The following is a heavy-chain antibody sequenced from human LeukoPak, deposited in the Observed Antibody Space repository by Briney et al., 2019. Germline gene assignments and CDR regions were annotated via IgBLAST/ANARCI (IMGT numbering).Heavy chain of an antibody. CDR1: GYTFTSYG. J-gene: IGHJ4*02. D-gene: IGHD6-19*01. CDR2: ISAYNGNT. CDR3: ARDLGPLAVAATRVSPASSTTFDY. V-gene: IGHV1-18*01. Sequence: GASVKVSCKASGYTFTSYGISWVRQAPGQGLEWMGWISAYNGNTNYAQKLQGRVTMTTDTSTSTAYMELRSLRSDDTAVYYCARDLGPLAVAATRVSPASSTTFDYWGQGTLVTVSS.